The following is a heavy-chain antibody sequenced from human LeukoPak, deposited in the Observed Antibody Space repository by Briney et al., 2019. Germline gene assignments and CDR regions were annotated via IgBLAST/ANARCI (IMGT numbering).Heavy chain of an antibody. Sequence: SSETLSLTCAVYGGSFSGYYWSWIRQPPGKGLEWIGEINHSGSTNYNPSLKSRVTISVDTSKNQFSLKLSSVTAADTAVYYCARGHCSGGSCYAFDIWGQGTMVTVSS. CDR2: INHSGST. J-gene: IGHJ3*02. D-gene: IGHD2-15*01. CDR1: GGSFSGYY. CDR3: ARGHCSGGSCYAFDI. V-gene: IGHV4-34*01.